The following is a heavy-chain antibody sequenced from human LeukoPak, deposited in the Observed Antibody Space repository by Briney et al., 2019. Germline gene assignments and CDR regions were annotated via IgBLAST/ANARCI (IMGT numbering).Heavy chain of an antibody. D-gene: IGHD3-3*01. CDR2: ISYDGSNK. CDR3: ARNFLVDY. Sequence: GGSLRLSCAASGFTFSSYAMHWVRQAPGKGLEWVAVISYDGSNKCYADSVKGRFTISRDNSKNTLYLQMNSLRAEDTAVYYCARNFLVDYWGQGTLVTVSS. V-gene: IGHV3-30-3*01. CDR1: GFTFSSYA. J-gene: IGHJ4*02.